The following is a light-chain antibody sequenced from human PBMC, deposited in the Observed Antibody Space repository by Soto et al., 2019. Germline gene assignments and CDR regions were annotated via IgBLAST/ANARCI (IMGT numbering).Light chain of an antibody. CDR1: SSDVGGYNY. V-gene: IGLV2-8*01. CDR3: NSYAGSNNWV. Sequence: QSALTQPASVSGSPGQSITISCTGTSSDVGGYNYVSWYQQHTGKAPKLMIYEVSKRPSGVPDRFSGSKSGNTASLTVSGLQAEDEADYYCNSYAGSNNWVFGGGTKLT. CDR2: EVS. J-gene: IGLJ3*02.